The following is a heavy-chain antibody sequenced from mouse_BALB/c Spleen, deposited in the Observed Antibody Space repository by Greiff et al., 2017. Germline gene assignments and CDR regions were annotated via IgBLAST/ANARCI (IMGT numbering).Heavy chain of an antibody. J-gene: IGHJ2*01. CDR1: GYTFTSYY. CDR3: ARSGNYGNYGFDY. V-gene: IGHV1S56*01. D-gene: IGHD2-1*01. CDR2: IYPGNVNT. Sequence: QVQLQQSGPELVKPGASVRISCKASGYTFTSYYIHWVKQRPGQGLEWIGWIYPGNVNTKYNEKFKGKATLTADKSSSTAYMQLSSLTSEDSAVYFCARSGNYGNYGFDYWGQGTTLTVSS.